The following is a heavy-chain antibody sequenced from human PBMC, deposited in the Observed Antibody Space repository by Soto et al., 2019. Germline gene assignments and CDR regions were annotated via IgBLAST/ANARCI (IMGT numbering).Heavy chain of an antibody. CDR2: ISGYNGNT. D-gene: IGHD3-10*01. J-gene: IGHJ6*02. CDR3: ARAGKYYYGSGSPYYYGMDV. CDR1: GYTFTSYG. V-gene: IGHV1-18*04. Sequence: QVQLVQSGAEVKKPGDSVKVSCKASGYTFTSYGVSWVRQAPGQGLEWMGWISGYNGNTNYAQKLQGRVTMTTDTSTSTAYMELSSLRSYDTAVYYCARAGKYYYGSGSPYYYGMDVWGQGITVTVSS.